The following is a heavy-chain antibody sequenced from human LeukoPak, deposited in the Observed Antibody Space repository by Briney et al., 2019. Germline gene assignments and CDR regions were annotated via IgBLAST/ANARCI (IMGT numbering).Heavy chain of an antibody. CDR3: AKLTTS. D-gene: IGHD4-11*01. J-gene: IGHJ4*02. CDR2: TVGGGDGT. V-gene: IGHV3-23*01. Sequence: GGSLRLSCVLSTFTKAWMNWVRQAPGKGLEWVAVTVGGGDGTYYADSVKGRFTISRDNSNNTLYLQMNSLRAEDTAVYYCAKLTTSWGQGTLVTVSS. CDR1: TFTKAW.